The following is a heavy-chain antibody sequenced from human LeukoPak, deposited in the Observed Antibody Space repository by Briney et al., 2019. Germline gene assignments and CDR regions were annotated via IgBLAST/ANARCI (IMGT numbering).Heavy chain of an antibody. Sequence: GASVKVSCKASGYTSTGYYMHWVRQAPGQGLEWMGWINPNSGGTNYAQKFQGWVTMTRDTSISTAYMELSRLRSDDTAVYYCARVSRFAAAVYYFDYWGQGTLVTVSS. CDR1: GYTSTGYY. D-gene: IGHD6-13*01. J-gene: IGHJ4*02. CDR2: INPNSGGT. CDR3: ARVSRFAAAVYYFDY. V-gene: IGHV1-2*04.